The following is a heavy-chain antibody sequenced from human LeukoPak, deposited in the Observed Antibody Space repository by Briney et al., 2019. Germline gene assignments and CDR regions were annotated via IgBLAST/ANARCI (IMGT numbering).Heavy chain of an antibody. J-gene: IGHJ5*02. CDR2: ISSSSSYI. Sequence: GGSLRLSCAASGFTFSSYSMNWVRQAPGKGLEWVSSISSSSSYIYYADSVKGRFTISRDNAKNSLYLQMNSLRAEDTAVYYCARGIVVVVAATLDDWFDPWGQGTLVTVSS. V-gene: IGHV3-21*01. CDR3: ARGIVVVVAATLDDWFDP. CDR1: GFTFSSYS. D-gene: IGHD2-15*01.